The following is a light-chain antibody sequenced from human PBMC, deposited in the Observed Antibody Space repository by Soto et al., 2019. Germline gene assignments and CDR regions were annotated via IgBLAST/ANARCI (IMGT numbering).Light chain of an antibody. V-gene: IGLV2-14*01. J-gene: IGLJ1*01. CDR3: SSYTSSSTLYV. Sequence: QSVLTQPASVSGSPGQSITISCTGTSSDVGGYNYVSWYQQHPGKDPKLMIYEVSNRPSGVSNRFSGSKSGNTASLTISGLQAEDEADYYCSSYTSSSTLYVFGTGTKVTVL. CDR1: SSDVGGYNY. CDR2: EVS.